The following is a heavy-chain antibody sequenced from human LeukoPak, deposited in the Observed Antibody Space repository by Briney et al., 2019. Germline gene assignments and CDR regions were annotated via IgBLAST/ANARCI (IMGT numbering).Heavy chain of an antibody. CDR2: IYYSGST. Sequence: PSETLSLTCTVSGGSISSYYWSWIRQPPGKGLEWIGYIYYSGSTNYNPSLKSRVTISVDTSKNQFSLKLSSVTVADTAVYYCARGIVVVPAAIRRWWFDPWGQGTLVTVSS. CDR1: GGSISSYY. CDR3: ARGIVVVPAAIRRWWFDP. D-gene: IGHD2-2*02. V-gene: IGHV4-59*01. J-gene: IGHJ5*02.